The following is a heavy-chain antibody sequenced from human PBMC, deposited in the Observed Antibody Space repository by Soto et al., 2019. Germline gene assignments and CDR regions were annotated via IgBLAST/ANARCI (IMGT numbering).Heavy chain of an antibody. D-gene: IGHD1-26*01. J-gene: IGHJ6*02. CDR3: ATIVGATGGMDV. V-gene: IGHV5-10-1*01. CDR1: GYSFTSYW. Sequence: EASLKDSCRGSGYSFTSYWISWVRQMPGKGLEWMGRIDPSDSYTNYSPSFQGHVTISADKSISTAYLQWSSLKASDTAMYYCATIVGATGGMDVWGQGTRVTVSS. CDR2: IDPSDSYT.